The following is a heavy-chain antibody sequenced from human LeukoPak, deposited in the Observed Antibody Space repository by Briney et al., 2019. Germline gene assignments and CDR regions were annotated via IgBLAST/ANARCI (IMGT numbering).Heavy chain of an antibody. CDR3: AICRTTSNTDP. J-gene: IGHJ5*02. CDR1: GYTSTTYY. D-gene: IGHD2-2*01. CDR2: INPSGGST. Sequence: GASAKVSCKASGYTSTTYYVQWVRQAPGQGLEWMGLINPSGGSTNYAQRFEGRVTMTRDTSTSTVYMELHSLRSEGTSVYYCAICRTTSNTDPGVQGALVTVCS. V-gene: IGHV1-46*01.